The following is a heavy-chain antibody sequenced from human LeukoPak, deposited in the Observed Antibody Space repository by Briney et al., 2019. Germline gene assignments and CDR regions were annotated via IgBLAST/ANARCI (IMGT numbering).Heavy chain of an antibody. CDR2: IYTSGST. J-gene: IGHJ4*02. V-gene: IGHV4-61*02. CDR1: GGSISSGSYY. D-gene: IGHD3-10*01. Sequence: SQTLSLTCTVSGGSISSGSYYWSWIRQPAGKGLEWIGRIYTSGSTYYNPSLKSRVSISVDTSKNQFSLKLSSVTAADTAVYYCASRYWGYYGSGSYFDYWGQGTLVTVSS. CDR3: ASRYWGYYGSGSYFDY.